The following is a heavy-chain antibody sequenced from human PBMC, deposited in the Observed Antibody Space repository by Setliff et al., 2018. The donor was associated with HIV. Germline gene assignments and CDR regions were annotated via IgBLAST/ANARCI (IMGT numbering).Heavy chain of an antibody. J-gene: IGHJ3*01. D-gene: IGHD6-19*01. CDR3: ARVPYRSAWFSGGHDAFDV. CDR1: GYTFSSYG. CDR2: ISGYNGNT. V-gene: IGHV1-18*01. Sequence: ASVKVSCKASGYTFSSYGISLVRQAPGQGLEWMGWISGYNGNTKYVQKLQGRVTMTTDTSTRTVYMELRSLRHDDTAEYFCARVPYRSAWFSGGHDAFDVWGQGIMVTVSS.